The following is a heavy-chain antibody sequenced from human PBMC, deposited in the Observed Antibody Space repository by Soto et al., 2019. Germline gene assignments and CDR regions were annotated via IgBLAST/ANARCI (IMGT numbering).Heavy chain of an antibody. D-gene: IGHD6-13*01. V-gene: IGHV4-34*01. Sequence: SETLSLTCAVYGGSFSGYYWSWIRQPPGKGLEWIGEINHSGSTNYNPSLKSRVTISVDTSKNQFSLKLSSVTAADTAVYYCARGRKGYHFDYWGQGTLVTVSS. CDR2: INHSGST. CDR1: GGSFSGYY. CDR3: ARGRKGYHFDY. J-gene: IGHJ4*02.